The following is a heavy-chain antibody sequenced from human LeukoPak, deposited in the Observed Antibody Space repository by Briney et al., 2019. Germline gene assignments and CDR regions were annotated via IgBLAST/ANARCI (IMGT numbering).Heavy chain of an antibody. CDR1: GFTFSSYW. V-gene: IGHV3-7*01. D-gene: IGHD5-18*01. Sequence: GGSLRLSCAASGFTFSSYWMTWVRQAPGKGLEWVANIREDGSEKYYVDSVKGRFTISRDNAKNSLYLQVNSLRAEDTAVYYCARDQGGGYSYGWQSFDFWGQGTLVTVSS. CDR3: ARDQGGGYSYGWQSFDF. CDR2: IREDGSEK. J-gene: IGHJ4*02.